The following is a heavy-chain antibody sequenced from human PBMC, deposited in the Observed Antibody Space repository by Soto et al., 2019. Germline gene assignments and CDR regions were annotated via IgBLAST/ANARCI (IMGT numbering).Heavy chain of an antibody. J-gene: IGHJ6*02. CDR2: IYYSGST. Sequence: SETLSLTCTVSGGSISSYYWSWIRQPPGKGLEWIGYIYYSGSTNYNPSLKSRVTISVDTSKNQFSLKLSSVTAADTAVYYCGRASPSTSPQASAGYYCMDVWGQGTTVPLSS. CDR1: GGSISSYY. V-gene: IGHV4-59*01. CDR3: GRASPSTSPQASAGYYCMDV.